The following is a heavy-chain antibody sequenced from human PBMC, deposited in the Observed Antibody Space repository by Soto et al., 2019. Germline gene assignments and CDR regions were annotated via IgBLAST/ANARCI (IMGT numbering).Heavy chain of an antibody. CDR1: GGSISSSSYY. D-gene: IGHD2-2*01. Sequence: SETLSLTYTVSGGSISSSSYYWGWIRQPPGKGLEWIGSIYYSGSTYYNPSPKSRVTISVDTSKNQFSLKLSSVTAADTAVYYCARQGVRDIVVVPAAPPHTKYYFDYWGQGTLVTVSS. CDR3: ARQGVRDIVVVPAAPPHTKYYFDY. V-gene: IGHV4-39*01. J-gene: IGHJ4*02. CDR2: IYYSGST.